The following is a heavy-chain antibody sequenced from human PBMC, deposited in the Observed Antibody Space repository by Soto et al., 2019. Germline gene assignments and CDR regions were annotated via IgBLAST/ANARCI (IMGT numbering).Heavy chain of an antibody. J-gene: IGHJ6*02. CDR3: ARDTVTTLPSYYYYGMDV. Sequence: SETLSLTCTVSGVSISSYYWSWIRQPPGKGLEWIGYIYYSGSTYYNPSLKSRVTISVDTSKNQFSLKLSSVTAADTAVYYCARDTVTTLPSYYYYGMDVWGQGTTVTVSS. D-gene: IGHD4-17*01. CDR1: GVSISSYY. V-gene: IGHV4-59*06. CDR2: IYYSGST.